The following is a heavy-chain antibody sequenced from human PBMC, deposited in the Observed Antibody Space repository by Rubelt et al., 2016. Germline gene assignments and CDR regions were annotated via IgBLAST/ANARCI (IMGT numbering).Heavy chain of an antibody. CDR1: GYTFTSYG. CDR3: ARDPTTRFTSTGGFDP. D-gene: IGHD5-12*01. CDR2: ICAYKGNT. J-gene: IGHJ5*02. Sequence: QVQLVQSGAEVKKPGASVKVSCKASGYTFTSYGISWVRQAPGQGLEWMGWICAYKGNTDYAQKLQGRVTRTTDTSTTTAYTELRSRRSDDTAVYDCARDPTTRFTSTGGFDPWGQGTLVTVSS. V-gene: IGHV1-18*01.